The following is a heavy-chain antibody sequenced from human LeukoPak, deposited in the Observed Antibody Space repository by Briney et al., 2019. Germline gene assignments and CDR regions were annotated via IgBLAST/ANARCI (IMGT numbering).Heavy chain of an antibody. CDR2: ISSSSSTI. J-gene: IGHJ4*02. D-gene: IGHD3-22*01. Sequence: GGSLRLSCAASGFTFSSHSMNWVRQAPGKGLEWVSYISSSSSTIYYADSVKGRFTISRDNAKNSLYLQMNSLRAEDTAVYYCAREAYYYEDWGQGTLVTVSS. CDR3: AREAYYYED. V-gene: IGHV3-48*01. CDR1: GFTFSSHS.